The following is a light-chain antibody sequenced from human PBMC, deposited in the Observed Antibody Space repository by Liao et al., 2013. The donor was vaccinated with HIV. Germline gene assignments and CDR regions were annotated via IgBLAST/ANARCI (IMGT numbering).Light chain of an antibody. Sequence: SYELTQPPSVSVAPGQTARITCGGDNIGDKSVHWYQQRPGQAPVLLIYYDNDRPSGTPERFSGSTSGNTATLTISRVEAGDEADYYCQVWDSATDLQVFGGGTKLTVL. V-gene: IGLV3-21*04. CDR1: NIGDKS. CDR3: QVWDSATDLQV. CDR2: YDN. J-gene: IGLJ3*02.